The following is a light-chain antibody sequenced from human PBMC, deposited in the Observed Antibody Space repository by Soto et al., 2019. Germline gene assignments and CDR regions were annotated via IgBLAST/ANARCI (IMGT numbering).Light chain of an antibody. CDR3: QQYNNWPVT. CDR1: QSVSSN. V-gene: IGKV3-15*01. J-gene: IGKJ2*01. Sequence: EIVMTQSPATLSVSPGERATLSCRASQSVSSNLAWYQQKPGQAPRLLIYGASTRATGIPARFSGSGSGTELPLTISSLQSEDFAVYYGQQYNNWPVTFGQGTKLEIK. CDR2: GAS.